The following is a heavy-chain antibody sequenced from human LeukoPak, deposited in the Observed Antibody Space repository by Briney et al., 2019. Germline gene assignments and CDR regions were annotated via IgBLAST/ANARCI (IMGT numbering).Heavy chain of an antibody. D-gene: IGHD2-2*01. CDR1: GFTFDDYA. CDR3: ARVKGICSGTSCYFDY. J-gene: IGHJ4*02. V-gene: IGHV3-43*02. Sequence: GGSLRLSCAASGFTFDDYAMDWVRQAPGKGLEWVSLINGDGGRTFYADSVKGRFTISRDNSENTLYLQTNSLRAEDTAIYYCARVKGICSGTSCYFDYWGQGTLVTVSS. CDR2: INGDGGRT.